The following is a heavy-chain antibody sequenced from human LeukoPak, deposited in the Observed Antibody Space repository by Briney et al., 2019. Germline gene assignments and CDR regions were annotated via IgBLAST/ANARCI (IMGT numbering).Heavy chain of an antibody. CDR2: IDPSDSYT. J-gene: IGHJ5*02. CDR1: GYSFTSNW. D-gene: IGHD1-1*01. CDR3: ARQPEGTWFDP. V-gene: IGHV5-10-1*01. Sequence: GESLKISCKGSGYSFTSNWISWVRQMPEKGLEWMGRIDPSDSYTNYSPSSQGHVTISADKSISTAYLQWSSLKASDTAMYYCARQPEGTWFDPWGQGTLVTVSS.